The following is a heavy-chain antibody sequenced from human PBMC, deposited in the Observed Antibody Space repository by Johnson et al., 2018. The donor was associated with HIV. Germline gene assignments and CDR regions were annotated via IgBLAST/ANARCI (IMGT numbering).Heavy chain of an antibody. D-gene: IGHD2-15*01. J-gene: IGHJ3*02. CDR2: ISGSDNNT. CDR1: GFTFSSYA. V-gene: IGHV3-23*04. Sequence: VQLVESGGGVVQPGRSLRLSCAASGFTFSSYAMSWVRQAPGKGLKWVSAISGSDNNTYYADSVKGRFTISRDNSKNTLYLQMNSLRAEDTAVYYCAKDRVGGYCSCGSCPVAFDIWGPGTMVTVSS. CDR3: AKDRVGGYCSCGSCPVAFDI.